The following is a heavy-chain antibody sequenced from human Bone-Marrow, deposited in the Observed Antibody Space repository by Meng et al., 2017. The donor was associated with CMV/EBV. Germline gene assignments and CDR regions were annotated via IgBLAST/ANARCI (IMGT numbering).Heavy chain of an antibody. D-gene: IGHD3-10*01. CDR3: ARASYFGSGSYYHFDS. Sequence: SVKVSCKASGGTFTNYAISWVRQAPGEGLEWMGGIIPMYATANYAERFQGRVTITTDESTSTAYMELSSLRSEDTAVYYCARASYFGSGSYYHFDSWRQGTPVTVSS. CDR2: IIPMYATA. CDR1: GGTFTNYA. J-gene: IGHJ4*02. V-gene: IGHV1-69*05.